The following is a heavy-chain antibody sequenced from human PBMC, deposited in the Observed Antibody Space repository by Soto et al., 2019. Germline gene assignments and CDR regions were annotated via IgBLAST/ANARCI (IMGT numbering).Heavy chain of an antibody. J-gene: IGHJ4*01. D-gene: IGHD6-19*01. CDR3: ARVHVMVVAGSTFDY. V-gene: IGHV4-38-2*01. Sequence: SETLSLTCHVSGDSISSGSYWAWIRQPPGKGPEWIASIYHGGTTFYNPSLKSRITISVDTSNNQFSLKLTSVTAADTAVYYCARVHVMVVAGSTFDYWGHGTLVTVSS. CDR2: IYHGGTT. CDR1: GDSISSGSY.